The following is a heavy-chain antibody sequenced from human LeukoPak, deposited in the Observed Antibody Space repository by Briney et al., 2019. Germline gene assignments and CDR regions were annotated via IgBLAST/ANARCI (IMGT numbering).Heavy chain of an antibody. J-gene: IGHJ4*02. V-gene: IGHV1-2*02. CDR1: GYTFTDYY. D-gene: IGHD2-2*01. CDR3: ARANLLYCSSTTCLFDY. Sequence: ALVKVSCKASGYTFTDYYLHWVRQVPGQGFEWMGWINPNSGDTNYAQKFQGRVTMTRDTSISTAHMEMSRLRSDDTAVYYCARANLLYCSSTTCLFDYWGQGTLVTVSS. CDR2: INPNSGDT.